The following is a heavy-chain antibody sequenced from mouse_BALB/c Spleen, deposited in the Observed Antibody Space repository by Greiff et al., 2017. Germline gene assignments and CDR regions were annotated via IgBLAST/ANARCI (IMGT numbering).Heavy chain of an antibody. CDR2: ISYDGSN. Sequence: EVQRVESGPGLVKPSQSLSLTCSVTGYSITSGYYWNWIRQFPGNKLEWMGYISYDGSNNYNPSLKNRISITRDTSKNQFFLKLNSVTTEDTATYYCARVGRDYGLDYWGQGTTRTVSS. D-gene: IGHD1-1*01. J-gene: IGHJ2*01. CDR3: ARVGRDYGLDY. V-gene: IGHV3-6*02. CDR1: GYSITSGYY.